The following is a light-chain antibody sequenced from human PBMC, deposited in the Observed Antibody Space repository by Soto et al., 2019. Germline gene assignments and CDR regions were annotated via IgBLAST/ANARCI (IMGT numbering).Light chain of an antibody. J-gene: IGKJ2*01. CDR2: DAS. Sequence: EIMLTQSPATLSLSPGERATLSCRASQSVSNYLAWYQQKPGQAPRLLIYDASNRATGSPARFSGSGSGTDFTLTISSLESEDSAVYYCQQRSYWPPYTFGQGTKVDIK. CDR1: QSVSNY. CDR3: QQRSYWPPYT. V-gene: IGKV3-11*01.